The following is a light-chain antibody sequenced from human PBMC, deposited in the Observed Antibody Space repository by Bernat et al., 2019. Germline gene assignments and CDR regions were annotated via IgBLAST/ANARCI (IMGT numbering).Light chain of an antibody. Sequence: DVVLTQPPFSSPVTLGQPASISCRSSQTLLHTDGNTYVSWLHQRPGQPPRLLIYKISHRFSVVTDTFSGSGAGTACTLKISRVAAEYFGVYYCLHTTHFPLRFGGGTNVEI. J-gene: IGKJ4*01. CDR1: QTLLHTDGNTY. V-gene: IGKV2-24*01. CDR3: LHTTHFPLR. CDR2: KIS.